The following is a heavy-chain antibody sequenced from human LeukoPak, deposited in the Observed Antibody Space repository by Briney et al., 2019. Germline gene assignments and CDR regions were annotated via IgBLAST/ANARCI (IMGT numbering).Heavy chain of an antibody. J-gene: IGHJ3*02. D-gene: IGHD6-13*01. CDR3: AGSWSPYDAFDI. V-gene: IGHV3-21*01. CDR1: GVTFSSYS. CDR2: ISSSSSYI. Sequence: GGSLILSCAASGVTFSSYSMNSVRQAPGHWLESVSSISSSSSYIYYADSVKGRFTISRDNAKNSLYLQMNSLRAEDTAVYYCAGSWSPYDAFDIWGQGTMVTVSS.